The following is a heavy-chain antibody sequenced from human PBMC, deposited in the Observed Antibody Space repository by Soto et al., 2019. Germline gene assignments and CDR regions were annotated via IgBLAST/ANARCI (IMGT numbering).Heavy chain of an antibody. CDR1: GGTFSSYA. CDR3: ARGSITMVWGAKGGFHY. D-gene: IGHD3-10*01. CDR2: IIPIFGTA. Sequence: QVQLVQSGAEVKKPGSSVKVSCKASGGTFSSYAISWVRQSPGQGLEWMGGIIPIFGTANYAQKFQGRVTITADDSTSTAYLELSSLRSEDTAVYYCARGSITMVWGAKGGFHYWGQGTLVTVSS. V-gene: IGHV1-69*01. J-gene: IGHJ4*02.